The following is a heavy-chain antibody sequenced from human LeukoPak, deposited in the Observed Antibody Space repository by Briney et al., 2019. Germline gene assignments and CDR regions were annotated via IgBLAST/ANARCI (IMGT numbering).Heavy chain of an antibody. CDR3: ARNSGSGFDY. CDR2: IDPSGGST. Sequence: GASVKVSCKASGYTFTSYYIVWVRQAPGQGLEWMGRIDPSGGSTSYAQKFQGRVTMTRGTSTSTVYTELSSLISEDTAVYYCARNSGSGFDYWGQGTLVTVSS. CDR1: GYTFTSYY. V-gene: IGHV1-46*01. D-gene: IGHD2-15*01. J-gene: IGHJ4*02.